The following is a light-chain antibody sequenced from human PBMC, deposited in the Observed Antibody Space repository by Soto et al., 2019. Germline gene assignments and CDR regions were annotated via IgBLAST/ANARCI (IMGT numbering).Light chain of an antibody. CDR3: QQYNSYSQGT. V-gene: IGKV1-5*01. CDR1: QSISSW. J-gene: IGKJ1*01. Sequence: DIPMTQSPSTLSASVGDRVTITCRASQSISSWLAWYQQKPGKAPKLLIYDASILESGVPSRFSGSGSGTEFTLTISCLQPDDFATYYCQQYNSYSQGTFGQGTKVEIK. CDR2: DAS.